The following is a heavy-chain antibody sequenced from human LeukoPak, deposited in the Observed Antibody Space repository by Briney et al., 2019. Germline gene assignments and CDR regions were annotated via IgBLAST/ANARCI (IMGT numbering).Heavy chain of an antibody. D-gene: IGHD3-10*01. CDR2: ISWNSGSI. J-gene: IGHJ4*02. CDR3: AKTPCGSGSYNLSPYYFDY. V-gene: IGHV3-9*01. Sequence: PGGSLRLSCAASGFTFDDYAMHWVRQAPGKGLEWVSGISWNSGSIGYADSVKGRFTISRDNAKNSLYLQMNSLRVEDTALYYRAKTPCGSGSYNLSPYYFDYWGQGTLVTVSS. CDR1: GFTFDDYA.